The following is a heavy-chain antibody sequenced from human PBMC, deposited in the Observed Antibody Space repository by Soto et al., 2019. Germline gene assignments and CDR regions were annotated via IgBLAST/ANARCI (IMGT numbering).Heavy chain of an antibody. CDR2: INHSGST. CDR3: ARGVVKPSRGVILAKGWFDP. D-gene: IGHD5-12*01. Sequence: QVQLQQWGAGLLKPSETLSLTCAVYGGSFSGYYWSWIRQPPGKGLEWIGEINHSGSTNYNPSLKGRVTISVDTAKHLFSLELGSGAAGDTAVYLCARGVVKPSRGVILAKGWFDPWGQGTLVTVSS. V-gene: IGHV4-34*01. J-gene: IGHJ5*02. CDR1: GGSFSGYY.